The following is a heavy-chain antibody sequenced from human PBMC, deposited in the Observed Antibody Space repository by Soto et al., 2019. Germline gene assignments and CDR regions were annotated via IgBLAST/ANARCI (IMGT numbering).Heavy chain of an antibody. D-gene: IGHD2-15*01. CDR3: TRNRNNPATQDI. CDR2: TNPNTGDT. Sequence: ASVKGSCKASGYMFTSYDLNLVRQASGQGLEWMGWTNPNTGDTGYAQKFQGRVTMTMDASISTAYLEVSSLRSEDTAVYYCTRNRNNPATQDIWGQGTMVTVSS. J-gene: IGHJ3*02. V-gene: IGHV1-8*01. CDR1: GYMFTSYD.